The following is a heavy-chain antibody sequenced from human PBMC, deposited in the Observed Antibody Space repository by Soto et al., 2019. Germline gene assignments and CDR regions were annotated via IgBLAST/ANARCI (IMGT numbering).Heavy chain of an antibody. CDR2: ISGSGGST. CDR3: AKVAGPDSVVVPAAPFDY. J-gene: IGHJ4*02. D-gene: IGHD2-2*01. V-gene: IGHV3-23*01. CDR1: GFTFSSYA. Sequence: EVQLLESGGGLVQPGGSLRLSCAASGFTFSSYAMSWVRQAPGKGLEWVSAISGSGGSTYYADSVKGRFTISRDNSKHTLYLQMNSLRAEDTAVYYCAKVAGPDSVVVPAAPFDYWGQGTLVTVSS.